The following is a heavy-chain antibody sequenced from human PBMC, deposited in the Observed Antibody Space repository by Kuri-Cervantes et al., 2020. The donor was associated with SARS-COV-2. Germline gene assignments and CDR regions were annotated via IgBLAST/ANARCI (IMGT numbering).Heavy chain of an antibody. Sequence: ASVKVSCKASGGTFSSYAISWVRQAPGQGLEWMGWISAYNGNTNYAQKLQGRVTMTTDTSTSTVYMELRSLRSDDTAVYYCARGRQLLLKIEYYCYYGMDVWGQGTTVTVSS. CDR1: GGTFSSYA. CDR2: ISAYNGNT. V-gene: IGHV1-18*01. D-gene: IGHD2-2*01. J-gene: IGHJ6*02. CDR3: ARGRQLLLKIEYYCYYGMDV.